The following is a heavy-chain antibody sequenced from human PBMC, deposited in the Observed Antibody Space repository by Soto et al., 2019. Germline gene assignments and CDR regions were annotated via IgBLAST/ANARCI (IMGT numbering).Heavy chain of an antibody. J-gene: IGHJ5*02. Sequence: SETLSLTCTVSGGSISSSSYYWGWIRQPPGKGLEWIGSIYYSGSTYYNPSLKSRVTISVDTSKNQFSLKLSSVTAADTAVYYCARRAYYDFWSGYPGIYWFDPWGQGTLVTVS. CDR2: IYYSGST. CDR1: GGSISSSSYY. CDR3: ARRAYYDFWSGYPGIYWFDP. D-gene: IGHD3-3*01. V-gene: IGHV4-39*01.